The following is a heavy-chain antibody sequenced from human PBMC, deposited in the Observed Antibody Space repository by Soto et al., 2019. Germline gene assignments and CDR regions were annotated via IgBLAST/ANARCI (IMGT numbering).Heavy chain of an antibody. J-gene: IGHJ4*02. CDR2: IYYSGST. Sequence: QVQLQESGPGLVKPSQTLSLTCTVSGGSISSGGYYWSWIRQHPGKGLEWIGYIYYSGSTYYNPSLKSRVTISVDTSKSQFSLKVSSVTAADTAVYYCARDRPHYGSGSYAVESLDYWGQGTLVTVSS. CDR3: ARDRPHYGSGSYAVESLDY. D-gene: IGHD3-10*01. V-gene: IGHV4-31*03. CDR1: GGSISSGGYY.